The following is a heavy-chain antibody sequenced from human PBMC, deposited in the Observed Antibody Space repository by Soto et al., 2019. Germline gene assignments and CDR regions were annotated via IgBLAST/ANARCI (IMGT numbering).Heavy chain of an antibody. CDR1: GFTFSSYS. CDR3: AKDLGAAARYYFDY. J-gene: IGHJ4*02. D-gene: IGHD6-13*01. Sequence: GGSLRLSCAASGFTFSSYSMHWVRQAPGKGLEWVAVISYDGSNKYYADSVKGRFTISRDNSKNTLYLQMNSLRAEDTAVYYCAKDLGAAARYYFDYWGQGTLVTVSS. V-gene: IGHV3-30*18. CDR2: ISYDGSNK.